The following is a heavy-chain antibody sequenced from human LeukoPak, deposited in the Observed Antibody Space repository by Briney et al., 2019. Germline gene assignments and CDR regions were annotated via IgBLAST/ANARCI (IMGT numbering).Heavy chain of an antibody. J-gene: IGHJ3*02. CDR2: INPNSGGT. CDR3: ARVDRYDYVWGSYRWEAFDI. CDR1: GYTFTGYY. D-gene: IGHD3-16*02. Sequence: ASVKVSCKDSGYTFTGYYMHWVRQAPGQGLEWMGWINPNSGGTNYAQKFQGRVTMTRDTSISTAYMELSRLRSDDTAVYYCARVDRYDYVWGSYRWEAFDIWGQGTMVTVSS. V-gene: IGHV1-2*02.